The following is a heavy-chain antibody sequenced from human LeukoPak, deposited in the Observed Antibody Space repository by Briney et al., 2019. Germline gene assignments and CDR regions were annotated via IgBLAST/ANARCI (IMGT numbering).Heavy chain of an antibody. CDR2: ISGSGGST. Sequence: PGGFLRLSCAASGFTFSSYAMSWVRQAPGKGLEWVSAISGSGGSTYYADSVKGRFTISRDNSKNTLYLQMNSLRAEDTAVYYCAKGSTSPRIPGGDFDYWGQGTLVTVSS. CDR1: GFTFSSYA. D-gene: IGHD2/OR15-2a*01. V-gene: IGHV3-23*01. J-gene: IGHJ4*02. CDR3: AKGSTSPRIPGGDFDY.